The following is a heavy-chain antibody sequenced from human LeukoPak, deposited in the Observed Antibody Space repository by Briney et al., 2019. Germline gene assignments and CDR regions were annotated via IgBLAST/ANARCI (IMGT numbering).Heavy chain of an antibody. CDR2: ISAYNGNT. CDR1: GYTFTSYG. CDR3: ARVAAEVVGVPGAIGFGWLRRDYYYMDV. V-gene: IGHV1-18*01. D-gene: IGHD2-2*02. J-gene: IGHJ6*03. Sequence: GASVKVSCKASGYTFTSYGISWVRQAPGQGLEWMGWISAYNGNTNYAQKLQGRVTMTRDMSTSTVYMELSSLRSEDTAVYYCARVAAEVVGVPGAIGFGWLRRDYYYMDVWGKGTTVTVSS.